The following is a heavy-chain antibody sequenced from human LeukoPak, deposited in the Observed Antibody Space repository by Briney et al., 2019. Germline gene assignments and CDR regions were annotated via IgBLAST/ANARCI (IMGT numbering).Heavy chain of an antibody. D-gene: IGHD4/OR15-4a*01. V-gene: IGHV4-59*08. CDR2: IYYSGST. Sequence: SETLSLTCTVSGGSISSYYWSWIRQPPGKGLEWIGYIYYSGSTNYNPSLKSRVTISVDTSKNQFSLKLSSVTAADTAVYYCARCPGLWWSYYFDYWGQGTLVTVSS. CDR3: ARCPGLWWSYYFDY. J-gene: IGHJ4*02. CDR1: GGSISSYY.